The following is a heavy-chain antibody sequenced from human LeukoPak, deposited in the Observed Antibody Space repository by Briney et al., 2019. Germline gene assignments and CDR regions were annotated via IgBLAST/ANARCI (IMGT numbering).Heavy chain of an antibody. CDR2: ISSSSSTI. Sequence: PGGSLRLSCAASVFTFSSYSMNWVRQAPGKGLEWVSYISSSSSTIYYADSVKGRFTISRDNAKNSLYLQMNSLRAEDTAVYYCARSTLGYCSSTSCSLDYWGQGTLVTVSS. CDR1: VFTFSSYS. J-gene: IGHJ4*02. CDR3: ARSTLGYCSSTSCSLDY. V-gene: IGHV3-48*01. D-gene: IGHD2-2*01.